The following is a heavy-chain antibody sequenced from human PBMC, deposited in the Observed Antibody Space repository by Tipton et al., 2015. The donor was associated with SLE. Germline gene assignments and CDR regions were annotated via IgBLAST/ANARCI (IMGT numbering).Heavy chain of an antibody. CDR3: ARSRLYPGPDAFDV. CDR1: GGSISSTSYY. CDR2: VSYSGPS. J-gene: IGHJ3*01. Sequence: TLSLTCTVSGGSISSTSYYWGWIRQPPGKGLEWIAAVSYSGPSTYNPSLRSRVSISLDTSENQFSLNLRSLTAADTAVYYCARSRLYPGPDAFDVWGQGTMVTVSS. V-gene: IGHV4-39*01. D-gene: IGHD3-10*01.